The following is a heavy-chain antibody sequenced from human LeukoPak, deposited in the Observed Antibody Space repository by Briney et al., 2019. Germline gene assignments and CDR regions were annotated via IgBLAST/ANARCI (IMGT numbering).Heavy chain of an antibody. CDR2: IYSGGST. CDR1: GFTVSSNY. Sequence: GGSLRLSCAASGFTVSSNYMSWVRQAPGKGLEWVSVIYSGGSTYYADSVKGRFTISRDNSKNTLYLQMNSLRAEDTAVYYCARLGTPDFDDGAFDIWGQGTMVTVSS. CDR3: ARLGTPDFDDGAFDI. J-gene: IGHJ3*02. V-gene: IGHV3-66*01. D-gene: IGHD3-9*01.